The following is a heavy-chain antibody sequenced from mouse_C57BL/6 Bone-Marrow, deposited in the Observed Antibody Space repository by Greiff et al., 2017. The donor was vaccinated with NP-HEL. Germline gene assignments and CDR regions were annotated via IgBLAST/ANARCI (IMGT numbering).Heavy chain of an antibody. D-gene: IGHD1-1*01. Sequence: EVQRVESGGGLVKPGGSLKLSCAASGFTFSDYGMHWVRQAPEKGLEWVAYISSGSSTIYYADTVKGRFTISRDNAKNTLFLQMTSLRSEDTAMYYCARIYYYGSSFYYFDYWGQGTTLTVSS. CDR1: GFTFSDYG. CDR3: ARIYYYGSSFYYFDY. J-gene: IGHJ2*01. CDR2: ISSGSSTI. V-gene: IGHV5-17*01.